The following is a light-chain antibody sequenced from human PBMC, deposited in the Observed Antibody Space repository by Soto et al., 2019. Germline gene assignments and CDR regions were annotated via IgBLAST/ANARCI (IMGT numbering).Light chain of an antibody. V-gene: IGKV1-39*01. J-gene: IGKJ2*01. Sequence: DIQMTQSPSSLSASVGDRVTITCRASQSISSYLNWYQQKPGKAPKLLIYAASSLQSGVPSRFGGSGSGTEFTLTISSLQPDDFATYYCQQSYSTPYTFGQGTKVDI. CDR1: QSISSY. CDR2: AAS. CDR3: QQSYSTPYT.